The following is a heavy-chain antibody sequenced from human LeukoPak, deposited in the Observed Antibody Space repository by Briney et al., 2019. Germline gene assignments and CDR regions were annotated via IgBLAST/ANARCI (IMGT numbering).Heavy chain of an antibody. V-gene: IGHV3-23*01. CDR3: VKGSSTSRPYYFDY. J-gene: IGHJ4*02. D-gene: IGHD3-10*01. CDR2: ITGSGDST. CDR1: GFTFTSCA. Sequence: GGSLRLSCAASGFTFTSCAMSWVRQAPGKGLDWLSAITGSGDSTYYADSLKGRFTISRDNSKNTLYLQMNSLRAEDTAVYYCVKGSSTSRPYYFDYWGQGTLVTVSS.